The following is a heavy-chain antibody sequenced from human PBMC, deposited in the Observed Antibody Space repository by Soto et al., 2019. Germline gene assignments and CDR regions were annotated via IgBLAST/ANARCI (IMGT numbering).Heavy chain of an antibody. D-gene: IGHD3-9*01. CDR1: GYTFTSYG. Sequence: QVQLVQSGAEVKKPGASVKVSCKASGYTFTSYGISWVRQAPGQGLEWMGWISAYNGNTNYAQKLQGRVTMTTDTSRSAAYMELRSLRSDDTAVYYCARNQGVLRYFDWLLPPYYYYGMDVWGQGTTVTVSS. J-gene: IGHJ6*02. V-gene: IGHV1-18*01. CDR2: ISAYNGNT. CDR3: ARNQGVLRYFDWLLPPYYYYGMDV.